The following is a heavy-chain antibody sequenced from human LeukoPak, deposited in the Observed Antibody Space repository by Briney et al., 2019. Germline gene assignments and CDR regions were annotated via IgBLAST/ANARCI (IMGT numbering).Heavy chain of an antibody. CDR3: ASLHYDFWSGYYKGGDY. Sequence: PSETLSLTCTVSGGSISSSSSYWGWIRQPPGKGLEWIGSIYYSGSTYYNPSLKSRVTISVDTSKNQFSLKLSSVTAADTAVYYCASLHYDFWSGYYKGGDYWGQGTLVTVSS. CDR1: GGSISSSSSY. J-gene: IGHJ4*02. V-gene: IGHV4-39*01. CDR2: IYYSGST. D-gene: IGHD3-3*01.